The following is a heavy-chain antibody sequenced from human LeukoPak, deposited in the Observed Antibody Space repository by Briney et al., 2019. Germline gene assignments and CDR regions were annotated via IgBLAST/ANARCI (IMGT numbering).Heavy chain of an antibody. CDR3: ARESRDSTLGDY. D-gene: IGHD2/OR15-2a*01. Sequence: PGGSLRLSCAASGFTFSSYWMHWVRQAPGKGLVWVSRINTDGSSTSYADSVKGRFTISRDNAKNTLYLQMNSLRAEDTAVYYCARESRDSTLGDYWGQGTLVTVSS. J-gene: IGHJ4*02. CDR2: INTDGSST. V-gene: IGHV3-74*01. CDR1: GFTFSSYW.